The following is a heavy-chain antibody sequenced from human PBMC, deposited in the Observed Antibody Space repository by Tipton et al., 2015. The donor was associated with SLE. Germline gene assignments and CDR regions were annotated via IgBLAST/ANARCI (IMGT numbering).Heavy chain of an antibody. CDR3: ARERYCSGASCYAPDY. J-gene: IGHJ4*02. V-gene: IGHV4-30-2*02. CDR2: IYRTVTT. CDR1: GGSISSGGYS. D-gene: IGHD2-2*01. Sequence: TLSLTCAVSGGSISSGGYSWSWIRQPPGKGLEWIGHIYRTVTTDYNPSLRSRVTISLDRSKNQFSLELTSVTAADSAVYYCARERYCSGASCYAPDYWGQGTLVTVSS.